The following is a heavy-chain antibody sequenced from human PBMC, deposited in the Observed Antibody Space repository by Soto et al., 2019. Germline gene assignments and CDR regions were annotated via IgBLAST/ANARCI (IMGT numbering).Heavy chain of an antibody. D-gene: IGHD1-1*01. Sequence: GESLKISCKGSGYSFTSYWIGWVRQMPGKGLEWMGIIYPSDSFATYSPSFQGHVTISADTSTTTAYLQWSSLKASDTAIYFCARHDGGGTTSSYYGMDVWGQGTSVTVSS. V-gene: IGHV5-51*01. CDR3: ARHDGGGTTSSYYGMDV. CDR2: IYPSDSFA. J-gene: IGHJ6*02. CDR1: GYSFTSYW.